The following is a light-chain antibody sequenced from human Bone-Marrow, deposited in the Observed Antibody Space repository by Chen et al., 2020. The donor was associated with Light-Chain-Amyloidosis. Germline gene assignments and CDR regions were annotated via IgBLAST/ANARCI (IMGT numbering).Light chain of an antibody. J-gene: IGLJ1*01. CDR2: EVT. CDR1: SNDD. V-gene: IGLV2-8*01. Sequence: QSALTQPPSASGSPGQSVTISYTGTSNDDVSWYQQYPGKAPKLIIYEVTKRPSGVPDRFSGSKSGNTASLTVSGLQADDEGDYFCSAGGGTNHLYVIGSGTRVTVL. CDR3: SAGGGTNHLYV.